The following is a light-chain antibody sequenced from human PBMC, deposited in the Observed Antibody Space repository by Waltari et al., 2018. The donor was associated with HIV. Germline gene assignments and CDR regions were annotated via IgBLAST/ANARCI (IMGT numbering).Light chain of an antibody. CDR2: DAS. V-gene: IGKV3D-15*03. CDR1: QRVSSH. CDR3: QQYHDWYT. Sequence: EIVMTQSPATLSVSPGESATLSCRASQRVSSHLAWYQQKPSQAPRLLIYDASIRATGTPARIRGSGSGTDFTLTVSILQSEDFAIYYCQQYHDWYTFGQGTKL. J-gene: IGKJ2*01.